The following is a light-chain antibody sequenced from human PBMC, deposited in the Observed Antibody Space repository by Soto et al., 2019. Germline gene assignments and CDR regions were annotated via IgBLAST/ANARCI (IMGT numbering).Light chain of an antibody. CDR3: QQYNNWPLGT. CDR1: QTVGDN. V-gene: IGKV3-15*01. CDR2: GAS. Sequence: ETAMPQSPVTLSLSPGERATLSCRASQTVGDNVAWYRQKPGQPPSLLIYGASTRAPGVPARFSGSGAGTDCILTISSLQSEDFGFYYCQQYNNWPLGTFGQGTMVEI. J-gene: IGKJ1*01.